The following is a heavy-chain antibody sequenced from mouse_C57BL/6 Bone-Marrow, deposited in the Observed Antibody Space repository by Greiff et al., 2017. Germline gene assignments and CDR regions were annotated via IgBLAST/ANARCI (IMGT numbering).Heavy chain of an antibody. CDR2: ISDGGSYT. V-gene: IGHV5-4*01. J-gene: IGHJ2*01. CDR3: ARDPTCYSNSYFDY. Sequence: EVQLVESGGGLVKPGGSLKLSCAASGFTFSSYAMSWVRQTPEKRLEWVATISDGGSYTYYPDNVKGRFTISRDNAKNNLYLQMSHLKSEDTAMYYCARDPTCYSNSYFDYWGQGTTLTVSS. D-gene: IGHD2-5*01. CDR1: GFTFSSYA.